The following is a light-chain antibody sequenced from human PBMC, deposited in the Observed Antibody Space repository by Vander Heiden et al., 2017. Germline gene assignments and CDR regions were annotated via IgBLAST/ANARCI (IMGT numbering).Light chain of an antibody. CDR1: QGISNY. Sequence: DIQITLSPPSLPVSVRDSASLPFQASQGISNYLNWYQQKPGKAPKLLIYDASNLETGVPSRFSGSGSGTDFTSTISSLQPEDIATYYCQQYDNHPLTFGGGTKVEIK. J-gene: IGKJ4*01. V-gene: IGKV1-33*01. CDR3: QQYDNHPLT. CDR2: DAS.